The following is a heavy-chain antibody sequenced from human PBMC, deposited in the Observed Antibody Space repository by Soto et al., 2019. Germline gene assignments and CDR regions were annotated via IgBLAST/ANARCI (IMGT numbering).Heavy chain of an antibody. CDR2: TSHDGIT. D-gene: IGHD6-13*01. CDR1: GGSISGIDW. Sequence: VQLPESGPGLVKPSGTLSLTCAVSGGSISGIDWWSWVRQPPGKGLEWIGETSHDGITNYNASLKSRVTISVDKSENQFSLKLSSVTAADTAVYFCARSSSNNRGLDYWGQGTLVTISS. J-gene: IGHJ4*02. CDR3: ARSSSNNRGLDY. V-gene: IGHV4-4*02.